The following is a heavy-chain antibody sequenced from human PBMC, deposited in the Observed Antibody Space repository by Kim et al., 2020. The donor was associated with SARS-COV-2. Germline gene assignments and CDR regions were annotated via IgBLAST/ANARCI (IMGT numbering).Heavy chain of an antibody. CDR3: ARARITMIVVDAFDI. V-gene: IGHV4-31*03. Sequence: SETLSLTCTVSGGSISSGGYYWSWIRQHPGKGLEWIAYIYYSGSTYYNPSLKSRVTISVDTSKNQFSPKLSSVTAADTAVYYCARARITMIVVDAFDIWGQGTMVTVSS. J-gene: IGHJ3*02. CDR1: GGSISSGGYY. D-gene: IGHD3-22*01. CDR2: IYYSGST.